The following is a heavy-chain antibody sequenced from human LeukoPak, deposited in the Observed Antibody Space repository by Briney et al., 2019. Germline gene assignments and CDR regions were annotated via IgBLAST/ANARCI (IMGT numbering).Heavy chain of an antibody. D-gene: IGHD3-3*01. J-gene: IGHJ4*02. V-gene: IGHV3-33*01. CDR1: GFTFSSYG. Sequence: SGGSLRLSCAASGFTFSSYGMHWVRQAPGKGLEWVAVIWYDGSNKYYADSVKGRFTISRDNSKNTLYLQMNSLRAEDTAVYYCARDLEGLYDFWSGSPLDYWGQGTLVTVSS. CDR2: IWYDGSNK. CDR3: ARDLEGLYDFWSGSPLDY.